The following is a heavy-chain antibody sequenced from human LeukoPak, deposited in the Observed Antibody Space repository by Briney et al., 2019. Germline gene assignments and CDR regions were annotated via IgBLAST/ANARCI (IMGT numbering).Heavy chain of an antibody. CDR3: ARASAAAPFDY. J-gene: IGHJ4*02. CDR2: IYTSGST. CDR1: GGSISSGSYY. V-gene: IGHV4-61*02. Sequence: SQTLSLTCTVSGGSISSGSYYWSWIRQPAGKGLEWIGRIYTSGSTNYNPSLKSRVTISVDTSKNQFSLKLSSVAAADTAVYYCARASAAAPFDYWGQGTLVTVPS. D-gene: IGHD2-2*01.